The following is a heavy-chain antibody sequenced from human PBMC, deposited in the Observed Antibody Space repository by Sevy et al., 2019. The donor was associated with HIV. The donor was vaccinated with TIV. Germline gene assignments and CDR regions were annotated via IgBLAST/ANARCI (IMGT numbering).Heavy chain of an antibody. CDR1: GFSFTTTAEG. D-gene: IGHD7-27*01. Sequence: SGPTLVKPTQTLTLTCTFSGFSFTTTAEGVAWIRQPPGKALEWLGLVYWDDDKHYSPYLKNIVTIIKDTSKNQGVLVMTNVDPTVTATYFCARLLPLKSGFRDFDSWGQGTLVTVSS. CDR3: ARLLPLKSGFRDFDS. J-gene: IGHJ4*02. V-gene: IGHV2-5*02. CDR2: VYWDDDK.